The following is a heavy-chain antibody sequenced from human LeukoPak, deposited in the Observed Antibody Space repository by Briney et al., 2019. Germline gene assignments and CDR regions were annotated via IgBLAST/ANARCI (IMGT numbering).Heavy chain of an antibody. CDR2: ISSGGSTI. Sequence: GGSLRLSCAASGFTFSSFEMKWVRQAPGKGLEWVSYISSGGSTIYYADSVKGRFTISRDNAKNSLYLQMNSLRAEDTAVYYCARGIVGADFDYWGQGTLVTVSS. V-gene: IGHV3-48*03. D-gene: IGHD1-26*01. CDR1: GFTFSSFE. J-gene: IGHJ4*02. CDR3: ARGIVGADFDY.